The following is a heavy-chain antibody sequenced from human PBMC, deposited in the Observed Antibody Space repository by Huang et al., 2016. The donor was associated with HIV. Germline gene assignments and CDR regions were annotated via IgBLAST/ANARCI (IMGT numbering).Heavy chain of an antibody. CDR1: GFAFSQYA. V-gene: IGHV3-9*01. Sequence: EVQLVESGGGLVQPGWSLRLSCAASGFAFSQYAVHWFRQSPGKGREWVSGIGGNSVDMAYAASVRGRFVISRDNAKKSLYLKMNGLRFEDTALYFCVIMDDYFDYWGQGVLVGVSS. D-gene: IGHD2-8*01. CDR3: VIMDDYFDY. CDR2: IGGNSVDM. J-gene: IGHJ4*02.